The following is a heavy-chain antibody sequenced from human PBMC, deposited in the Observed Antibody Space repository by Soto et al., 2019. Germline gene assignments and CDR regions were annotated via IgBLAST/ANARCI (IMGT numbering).Heavy chain of an antibody. CDR2: MSGSGDST. CDR1: GLTLSSYA. V-gene: IGHV3-23*01. D-gene: IGHD1-26*01. CDR3: ARQPAVGKSYFDY. Sequence: PGGSLRLSCAASGLTLSSYAMSWVRRVAGKGLERVSGMSGSGDSTYYADSVRGRFTISRDNSKNTLFLQMNSLGAEDTAVYYCARQPAVGKSYFDYWGQGVLVTVYS. J-gene: IGHJ4*02.